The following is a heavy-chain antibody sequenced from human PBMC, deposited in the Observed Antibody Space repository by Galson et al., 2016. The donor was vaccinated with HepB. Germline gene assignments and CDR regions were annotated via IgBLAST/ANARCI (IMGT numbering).Heavy chain of an antibody. J-gene: IGHJ5*02. CDR1: GASISSHY. CDR3: ARDLGYDNNKWFDP. V-gene: IGHV4-59*11. CDR2: IYDSGST. D-gene: IGHD3-22*01. Sequence: SETLSLTCTVSGASISSHYWGWIRQPPGKGLEWIAYIYDSGSTNYKPSLKSRVTISIDTSKNQFSLKLSSVTAADTAFHYCARDLGYDNNKWFDPWGQGTLVTVSS.